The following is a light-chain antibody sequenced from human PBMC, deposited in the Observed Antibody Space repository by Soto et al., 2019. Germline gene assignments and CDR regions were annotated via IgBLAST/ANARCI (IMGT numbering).Light chain of an antibody. V-gene: IGLV2-14*01. CDR2: EVT. J-gene: IGLJ2*01. CDR3: NSYTNSSDVV. Sequence: QSALTHPASVSGSPGHSITISYAGTRDDIGAYDYVSWYQQHPGNAPKLLVYEVTNRPSGVSDRFSGSKSGNTASLTISGLQAEEEADYYCNSYTNSSDVVFGGGTKVTVL. CDR1: RDDIGAYDY.